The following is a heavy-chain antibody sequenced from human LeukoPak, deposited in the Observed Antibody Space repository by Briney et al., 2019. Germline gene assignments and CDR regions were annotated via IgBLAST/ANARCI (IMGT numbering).Heavy chain of an antibody. D-gene: IGHD3/OR15-3a*01. J-gene: IGHJ4*02. Sequence: GGSLRLSCAASGFTFSTYWMGWVRRAPGKGLEWVANIEEYGNEIHHVDSVKGRFTISRDNTKTSLYLQMNSLRVEDTAVYYCARPSFRTGSYFDHWGQGTLVTVSS. CDR1: GFTFSTYW. CDR3: ARPSFRTGSYFDH. V-gene: IGHV3-7*01. CDR2: IEEYGNEI.